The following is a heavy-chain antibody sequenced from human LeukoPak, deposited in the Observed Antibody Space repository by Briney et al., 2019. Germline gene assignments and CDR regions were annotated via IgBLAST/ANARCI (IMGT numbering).Heavy chain of an antibody. CDR3: AKDPTAAAARTTGAD. CDR1: GFTFSNYA. J-gene: IGHJ4*02. D-gene: IGHD6-13*01. CDR2: ISYDGSDT. V-gene: IGHV3-30*04. Sequence: SGGSLRLSCAASGFTFSNYAMHWVRQAPGKGLEWMAAISYDGSDTYYADSVKGRFTISRDNSKNTLYLQMNSLRAEDTAVYYCAKDPTAAAARTTGADWGQGTLVTVSS.